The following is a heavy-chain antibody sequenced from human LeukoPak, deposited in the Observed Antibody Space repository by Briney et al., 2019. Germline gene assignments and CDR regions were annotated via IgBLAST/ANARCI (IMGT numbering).Heavy chain of an antibody. J-gene: IGHJ6*03. CDR1: GGSISSSSYY. V-gene: IGHV4-39*07. D-gene: IGHD6-13*01. CDR2: IYYSGST. Sequence: SETLSLTCTVSGGSISSSSYYWGWIRQPPGKGLEWIGSIYYSGSTYYNPSLKSRVTISVDTSKNQFSLKLSSVTAAGTAVYYCARDIGISAAGTSYYYYMDVWGKGTTVTVSS. CDR3: ARDIGISAAGTSYYYYMDV.